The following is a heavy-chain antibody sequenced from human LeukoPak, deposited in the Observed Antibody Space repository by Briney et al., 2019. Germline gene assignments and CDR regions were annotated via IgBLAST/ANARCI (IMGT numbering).Heavy chain of an antibody. J-gene: IGHJ6*03. D-gene: IGHD3-9*01. CDR3: AIQVRTGYDILTGRGYYYMDV. Sequence: GESLKISCKGSGYSFTSYWIGWVRQMPGKGLGLMGIIYLGDSDTRYSPSFEGQVTISADKSISTAYLQWSSLKASDTAMYYCAIQVRTGYDILTGRGYYYMDVWGKGTTVTVSS. CDR1: GYSFTSYW. CDR2: IYLGDSDT. V-gene: IGHV5-51*01.